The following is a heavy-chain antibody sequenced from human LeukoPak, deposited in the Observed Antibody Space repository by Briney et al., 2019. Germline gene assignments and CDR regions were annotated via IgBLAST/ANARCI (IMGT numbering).Heavy chain of an antibody. CDR3: ARGFYSSGWFNYYYYYMDV. CDR1: GYTFTSYD. V-gene: IGHV1-8*01. CDR2: MNPNSGNT. J-gene: IGHJ6*03. Sequence: ASVKVSCRASGYTFTSYDINWVRQATGQGLEWMGWMNPNSGNTGYAQKFQGRVTMTRNTSISTAHMELSSLRSEDTAVYYCARGFYSSGWFNYYYYYMDVWGKGTTVTISS. D-gene: IGHD6-19*01.